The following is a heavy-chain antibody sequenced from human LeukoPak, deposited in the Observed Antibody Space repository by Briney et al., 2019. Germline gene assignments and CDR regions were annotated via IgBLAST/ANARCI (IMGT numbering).Heavy chain of an antibody. Sequence: SETLSLTCIVSGGSISSYYWSWIRQPAGKGLEWIGRIYSSGSTNYNPSLKSRVTISVDTSKNQFSLKLSSVTAADTAVYYCARHRGKVPAAGDYYYYMDVWGKGTTVTVSS. CDR3: ARHRGKVPAAGDYYYYMDV. V-gene: IGHV4-4*07. D-gene: IGHD2-2*01. CDR1: GGSISSYY. CDR2: IYSSGST. J-gene: IGHJ6*03.